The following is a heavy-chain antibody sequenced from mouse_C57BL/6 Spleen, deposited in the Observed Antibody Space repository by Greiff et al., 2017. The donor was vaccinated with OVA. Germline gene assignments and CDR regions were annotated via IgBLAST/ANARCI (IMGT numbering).Heavy chain of an antibody. J-gene: IGHJ4*01. CDR3: ARRDYDEDYYAMDY. Sequence: GQLVESGGDLVKPGGSLKLSCAASGFTFSSYGMSWVRQTPDKRLEWVATISSGGSYTYYPDSVKGRFTISRDNAKNTLDLQMSSLKSEDTAMYYCARRDYDEDYYAMDYWGQGTSVTVSS. D-gene: IGHD2-4*01. CDR1: GFTFSSYG. V-gene: IGHV5-6*02. CDR2: ISSGGSYT.